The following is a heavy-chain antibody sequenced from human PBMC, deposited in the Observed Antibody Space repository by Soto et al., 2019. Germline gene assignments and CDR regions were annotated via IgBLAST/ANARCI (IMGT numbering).Heavy chain of an antibody. J-gene: IGHJ5*02. CDR1: GFTFSGYW. D-gene: IGHD2-2*01. CDR2: INRDGSEE. CDR3: ARDPGPRSASIRGLGWFDP. Sequence: LRLSCVASGFTFSGYWMSWVRQAPGKGLEWVANINRDGSEEHYVDSVKGRFTISRDNAKNSVYLQMDSLRGDDSAVYYRARDPGPRSASIRGLGWFDPWGQGTLVTVSS. V-gene: IGHV3-7*03.